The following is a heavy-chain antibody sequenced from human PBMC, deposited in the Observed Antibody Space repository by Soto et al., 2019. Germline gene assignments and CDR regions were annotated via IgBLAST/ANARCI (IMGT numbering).Heavy chain of an antibody. Sequence: GESLKISCKGSGYSFTSYWISWVRQMPGKGLEWMGRIDPSDSYTNYSPSFQGHVTISADKSISTAYLHWSSLKASDTAMYYCAGGPEWRYGMDVWGQGTTVTVSS. D-gene: IGHD3-3*01. V-gene: IGHV5-10-1*01. J-gene: IGHJ6*02. CDR1: GYSFTSYW. CDR2: IDPSDSYT. CDR3: AGGPEWRYGMDV.